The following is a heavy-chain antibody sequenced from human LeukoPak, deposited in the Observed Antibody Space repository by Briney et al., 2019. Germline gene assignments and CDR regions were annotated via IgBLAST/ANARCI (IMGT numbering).Heavy chain of an antibody. Sequence: GGSLRLSCAASGFTFSRYSMHWVRQAPGTGLEWVADIWYDGSNTYHADSVKGRFTISRDNFKNTLYLQLNSLRAEDTAVYYCARQADFGSGSYYVDAFDIWGQGTMVTVSS. CDR2: IWYDGSNT. J-gene: IGHJ3*02. D-gene: IGHD3-10*01. CDR3: ARQADFGSGSYYVDAFDI. V-gene: IGHV3-33*01. CDR1: GFTFSRYS.